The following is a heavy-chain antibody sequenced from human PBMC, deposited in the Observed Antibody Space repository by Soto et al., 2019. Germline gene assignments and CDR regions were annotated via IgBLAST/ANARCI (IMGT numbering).Heavy chain of an antibody. J-gene: IGHJ4*02. D-gene: IGHD6-19*01. CDR3: ARRSSGWYFDY. CDR2: ISGSGGSA. CDR1: GFTFSSYA. V-gene: IGHV3-23*01. Sequence: EVQLLESGGGLVQPGGSLRLSCAASGFTFSSYAMNWVRQAPGKGLEWVSVISGSGGSAYYADSVKGRFTISRDNSKNTLYLQMNSLRAEDTAVYYCARRSSGWYFDYCGQGTLVTVSS.